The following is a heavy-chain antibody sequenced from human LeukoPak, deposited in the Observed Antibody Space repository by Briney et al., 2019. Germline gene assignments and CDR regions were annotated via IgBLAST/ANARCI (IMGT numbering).Heavy chain of an antibody. D-gene: IGHD3-22*01. V-gene: IGHV3-23*01. CDR3: ARDGSRVGYDSSGYYYSPKMLFDI. CDR1: GFTFRNYA. Sequence: PGGSLRLSCAASGFTFRNYAMSWVRQAPGKGLEWVSAISGSGGSTYYADSVRGRFTISRDNSKNTLYLQMNSLRVEDTAVYYCARDGSRVGYDSSGYYYSPKMLFDIWGQGTMVTVSS. CDR2: ISGSGGST. J-gene: IGHJ3*02.